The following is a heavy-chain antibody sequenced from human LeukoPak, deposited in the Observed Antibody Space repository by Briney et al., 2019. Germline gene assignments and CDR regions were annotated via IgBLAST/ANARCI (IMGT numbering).Heavy chain of an antibody. D-gene: IGHD4-11*01. J-gene: IGHJ4*02. CDR2: VRSKRYGGTT. CDR1: GFTFGDYA. V-gene: IGHV3-49*04. Sequence: GGSLRLSCAASGFTFGDYALSWVRQAPGKGLEWVGFVRSKRYGGTTDYAASVKGRFTISRDDSKSIAYLQMNSLKTEDTSVYSGSTGRSMTTVSMDYWGQGALVTVSS. CDR3: STGRSMTTVSMDY.